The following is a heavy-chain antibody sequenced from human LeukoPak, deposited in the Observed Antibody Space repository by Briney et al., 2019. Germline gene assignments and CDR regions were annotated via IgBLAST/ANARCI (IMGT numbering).Heavy chain of an antibody. CDR3: AKEPDIVLMVYALTTDY. CDR2: IYSGGST. D-gene: IGHD2-8*01. J-gene: IGHJ4*02. CDR1: GFTVSSNY. Sequence: GGSLRLSCAASGFTVSSNYMSWVRQAPGKGLEGVSVIYSGGSTYYADSVKGRFTISRDNSKNTLYLQMNSLRAEDTAVYYCAKEPDIVLMVYALTTDYWGQGTLVTVSS. V-gene: IGHV3-53*01.